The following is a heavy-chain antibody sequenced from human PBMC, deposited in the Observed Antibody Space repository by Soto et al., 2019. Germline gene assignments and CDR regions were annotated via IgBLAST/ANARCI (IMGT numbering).Heavy chain of an antibody. Sequence: GGSLRLSCAASGFTFDDYTMHWVRQAPGKGLEWVSLISWDGGSTYYADSVKGRFTISRDNSKNTLYLQMNSLRAEDTAVYYCAKDRLQPLYYHGMDVWGQGTTVTVSS. J-gene: IGHJ6*02. D-gene: IGHD4-4*01. CDR3: AKDRLQPLYYHGMDV. V-gene: IGHV3-43*01. CDR1: GFTFDDYT. CDR2: ISWDGGST.